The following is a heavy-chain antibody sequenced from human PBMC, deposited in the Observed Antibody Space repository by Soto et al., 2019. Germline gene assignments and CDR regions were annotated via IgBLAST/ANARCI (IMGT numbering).Heavy chain of an antibody. CDR1: GGSISSSNW. J-gene: IGHJ6*02. Sequence: QVQLQESGPGLVKPSGTLSLTCAVSGGSISSSNWWGWVRQPPGKELEWIGEIYQSGTTNYNPCLEGGVAVSVDKTKNEFSLKGSAVTAADTVVYYCATSRVSTIFGVVTPDGMDRSGQGTTVTDSS. V-gene: IGHV4-4*02. CDR2: IYQSGTT. D-gene: IGHD3-3*01. CDR3: ATSRVSTIFGVVTPDGMDR.